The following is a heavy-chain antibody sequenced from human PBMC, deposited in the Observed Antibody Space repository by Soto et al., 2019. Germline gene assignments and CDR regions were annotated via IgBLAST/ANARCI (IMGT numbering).Heavy chain of an antibody. CDR3: ARDSNPLSGAATALHH. Sequence: QVQLVESGGGVVQPGRSLRLSCAASGLIFKNYAMHWVRQAPGKGLECVAVISYDGKNQYSADSVQGRFTISRDNSNNTLYLQMNSLRPDDTGLYYCARDSNPLSGAATALHHWGQGTLVTVSS. J-gene: IGHJ5*02. CDR1: GLIFKNYA. CDR2: ISYDGKNQ. V-gene: IGHV3-30*04. D-gene: IGHD6-13*01.